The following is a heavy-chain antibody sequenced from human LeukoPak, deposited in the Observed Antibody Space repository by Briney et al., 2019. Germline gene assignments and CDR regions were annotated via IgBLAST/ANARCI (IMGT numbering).Heavy chain of an antibody. J-gene: IGHJ4*02. CDR2: MFASGST. CDR1: GFSVSSNY. D-gene: IGHD6-13*01. V-gene: IGHV3-66*01. CDR3: ARGIVQTGYSSSSYVH. Sequence: GGSLRLSCTASGFSVSSNYMSWVRQAPEKGLEWVSVMFASGSTYYADSVKGRFTFSRDIFRNTLYLQLNSLRVEDTALYYCARGIVQTGYSSSSYVHWGQGTLVTVSS.